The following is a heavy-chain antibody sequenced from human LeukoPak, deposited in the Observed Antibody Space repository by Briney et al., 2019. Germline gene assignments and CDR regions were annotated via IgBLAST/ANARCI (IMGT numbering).Heavy chain of an antibody. V-gene: IGHV4-34*01. J-gene: IGHJ4*02. CDR3: ASLARHNQFDY. CDR2: INHSGST. Sequence: SGTLSLTCAVYGGPFSGYYWSGIRQPPGKGLEWIGEINHSGSTNYNPCLKSRGTISVDTSKNQFSLKLSSVTAADTAVYYCASLARHNQFDYWGQGTLVTVSS. D-gene: IGHD1-14*01. CDR1: GGPFSGYY.